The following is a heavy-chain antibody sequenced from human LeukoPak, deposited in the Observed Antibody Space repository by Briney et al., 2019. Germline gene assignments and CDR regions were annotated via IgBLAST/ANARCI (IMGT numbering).Heavy chain of an antibody. J-gene: IGHJ4*02. CDR2: IYYSGST. V-gene: IGHV4-31*03. CDR3: ARDRPLWFGEPLFDC. D-gene: IGHD3-10*01. Sequence: PSQTLSLTCTVSGGSISSGGYYWSWIRQHPGKGLEWIGYIYYSGSTYYNPSLKSRVTISVDTSKNQFSLKLSSVTAADTAVYYCARDRPLWFGEPLFDCWGQGTLVTVSS. CDR1: GGSISSGGYY.